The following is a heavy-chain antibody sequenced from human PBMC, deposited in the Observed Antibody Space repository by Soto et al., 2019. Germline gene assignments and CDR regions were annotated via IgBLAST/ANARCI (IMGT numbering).Heavy chain of an antibody. V-gene: IGHV1-2*04. D-gene: IGHD6-19*01. CDR3: ARKYSSGWYGVFDY. CDR1: GYTFTTYG. CDR2: ISPNSGGT. J-gene: IGHJ4*02. Sequence: ASVKVSCKTSGYTFTTYGISWVRQAPGQGLEWMGWISPNSGGTNYAQKFQGWVTMTRDTSISTAYMELSRLRSDDTAVYYCARKYSSGWYGVFDYWGQGTLVTVSS.